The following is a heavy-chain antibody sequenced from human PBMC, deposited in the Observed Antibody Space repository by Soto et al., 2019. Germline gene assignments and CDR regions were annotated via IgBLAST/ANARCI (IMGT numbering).Heavy chain of an antibody. Sequence: TSETLSLTCAVSGGSISSGGYSWSWIRQPPGKGLEWIGYIYHSGSTYYNPSLKSRVTISVDRSKNQFSLKLSSVTAADTAVYYCARGGSKFNYDSSGYYYGPYFDYWGQGTLVTVSS. V-gene: IGHV4-30-2*01. CDR1: GGSISSGGYS. D-gene: IGHD3-22*01. J-gene: IGHJ4*02. CDR2: IYHSGST. CDR3: ARGGSKFNYDSSGYYYGPYFDY.